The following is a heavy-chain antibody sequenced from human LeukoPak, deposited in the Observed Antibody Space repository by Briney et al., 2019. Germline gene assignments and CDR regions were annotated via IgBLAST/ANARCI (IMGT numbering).Heavy chain of an antibody. D-gene: IGHD6-6*01. CDR3: VRGPPYSSSPRWAVDY. J-gene: IGHJ4*02. V-gene: IGHV4-59*01. Sequence: SETLSLTCVVSGGSINSYYLSWIRQPPGKGLEWIGYIYSSGSTNYNPSLKSRVTISVDTSKNQFSLKLSSVTAADTAVYCCVRGPPYSSSPRWAVDYWGRGTLVTVSS. CDR2: IYSSGST. CDR1: GGSINSYY.